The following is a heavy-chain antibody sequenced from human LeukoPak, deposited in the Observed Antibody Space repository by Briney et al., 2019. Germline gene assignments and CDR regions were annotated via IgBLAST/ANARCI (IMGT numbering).Heavy chain of an antibody. Sequence: GESLKISCKGSGYSFTNYWIGWVRQMPGKGLEWMGIIYPGDSDTRYSPSLQGQVTISADKSISTAYLQWSSLKASDTAMYYCARRGNYYDSSGYYYGDAFDIWGQGTMVTVSS. CDR2: IYPGDSDT. D-gene: IGHD3-22*01. V-gene: IGHV5-51*01. J-gene: IGHJ3*02. CDR3: ARRGNYYDSSGYYYGDAFDI. CDR1: GYSFTNYW.